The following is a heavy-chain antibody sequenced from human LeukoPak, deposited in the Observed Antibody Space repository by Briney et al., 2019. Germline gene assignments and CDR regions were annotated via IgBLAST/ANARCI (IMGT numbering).Heavy chain of an antibody. CDR1: GFTFSSYG. J-gene: IGHJ3*02. D-gene: IGHD5-12*01. V-gene: IGHV3-33*06. CDR3: AKISGVAPI. CDR2: VWYDGSNK. Sequence: GRSLRLSCAASGFTFSSYGMHWVRQAPGKGLEWVAVVWYDGSNKYYADSVKGRFTISRDNSKNTLYLQMNSLRAEDTALYYCAKISGVAPIWGQGTMVTVSS.